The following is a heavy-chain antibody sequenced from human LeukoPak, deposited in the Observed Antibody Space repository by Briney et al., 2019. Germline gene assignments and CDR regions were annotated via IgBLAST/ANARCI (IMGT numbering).Heavy chain of an antibody. J-gene: IGHJ4*02. CDR2: IKQDGSEK. CDR3: ARVRGPYRSGWYYFDY. D-gene: IGHD6-19*01. Sequence: GGSLRLSCAVSGFTFSSYWMSWVRQAPGKGLEWVANIKQDGSEKYYVDSVKGRFTISRDNAKNSLYLQMNSLRAEDTAVYYCARVRGPYRSGWYYFDYWGQGTLVTVSS. V-gene: IGHV3-7*03. CDR1: GFTFSSYW.